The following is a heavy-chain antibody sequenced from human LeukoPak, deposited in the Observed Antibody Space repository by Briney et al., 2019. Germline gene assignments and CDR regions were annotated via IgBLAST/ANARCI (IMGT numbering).Heavy chain of an antibody. V-gene: IGHV4-34*01. CDR1: GGSFSGYY. J-gene: IGHJ5*02. CDR2: INHSGST. Sequence: PSETLSLTCAVYGGSFSGYYWSWIRQPPGKGLEWIGEINHSGSTNYNPSLKSRVTISVDTSKNQFSLKLSSVTAADTAVYYCARYYLQWLARSTNWFDPWGQGTLVTVSS. D-gene: IGHD6-19*01. CDR3: ARYYLQWLARSTNWFDP.